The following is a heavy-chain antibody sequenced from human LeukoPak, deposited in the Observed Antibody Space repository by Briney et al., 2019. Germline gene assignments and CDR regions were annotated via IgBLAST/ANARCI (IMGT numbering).Heavy chain of an antibody. Sequence: SVTVSCTASGGTFSSYAISWVRQAPGQGLEWMGGIIPIFGTANYAQKFQGRVTITADESTSTAYMELSSLRSEDTAVYYCARGGEPTYFDYWGQGTLVTVSS. CDR3: ARGGEPTYFDY. CDR1: GGTFSSYA. D-gene: IGHD1-26*01. V-gene: IGHV1-69*13. CDR2: IIPIFGTA. J-gene: IGHJ4*02.